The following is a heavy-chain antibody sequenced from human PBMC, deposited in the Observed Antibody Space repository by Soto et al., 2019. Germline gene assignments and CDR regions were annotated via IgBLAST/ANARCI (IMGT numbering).Heavy chain of an antibody. D-gene: IGHD3-3*01. CDR1: GGSINTFEFS. CDR3: AREMTIFGVAPGGGVDV. V-gene: IGHV4-30-2*01. Sequence: TLSLTCAVSGGSINTFEFSWSWIRQPPGRGLEWIGSIYQSGRTYYIPSLKSRVTMSLEKSKNQFSLKINSVVAADTAIYYCAREMTIFGVAPGGGVDVWGQGTTVTVSS. J-gene: IGHJ6*02. CDR2: IYQSGRT.